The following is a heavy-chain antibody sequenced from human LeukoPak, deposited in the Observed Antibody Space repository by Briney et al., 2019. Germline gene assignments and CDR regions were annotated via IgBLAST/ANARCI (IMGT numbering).Heavy chain of an antibody. CDR3: AKVKRGAGYNWFDP. D-gene: IGHD1-26*01. V-gene: IGHV3-23*01. Sequence: PGGSLGLSCAASGFTFSSYAMSWVRQAPGKGLEWVSAISGSGGSTYYADSVKGRFTISRDNSKNTLYLQMNSLRAEDTAVYYCAKVKRGAGYNWFDPWGQGTLVTVSS. CDR1: GFTFSSYA. J-gene: IGHJ5*02. CDR2: ISGSGGST.